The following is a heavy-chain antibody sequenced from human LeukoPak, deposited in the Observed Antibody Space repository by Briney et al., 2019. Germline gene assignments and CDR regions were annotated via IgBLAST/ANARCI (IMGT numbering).Heavy chain of an antibody. Sequence: SETLSLTCTVSGGSINTYYWSWIRQPPGKGLEWIGYFYYSGSTKYNPSLKSRVTISVDTSKNQFSLKLSSVTAADTAVYYCARSGARSIGSSWYSGYYYYMDVWGKGTTVTVSS. V-gene: IGHV4-59*01. D-gene: IGHD6-13*01. J-gene: IGHJ6*03. CDR1: GGSINTYY. CDR3: ARSGARSIGSSWYSGYYYYMDV. CDR2: FYYSGST.